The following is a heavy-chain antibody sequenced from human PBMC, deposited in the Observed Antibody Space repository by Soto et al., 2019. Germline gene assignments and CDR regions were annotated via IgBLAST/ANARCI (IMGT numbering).Heavy chain of an antibody. J-gene: IGHJ4*02. CDR1: GFTFSSNS. CDR3: ARVSSGYFYATVDY. Sequence: PGGSLRLSCAASGFTFSSNSMNWVRQAPGKGLEWVSSISSSSTYIYYADSVKGRFTISRDDAKNSLYLQMSSLRAEDTAVYYCARVSSGYFYATVDYWGQGTLVTVSS. D-gene: IGHD3-22*01. CDR2: ISSSSTYI. V-gene: IGHV3-21*01.